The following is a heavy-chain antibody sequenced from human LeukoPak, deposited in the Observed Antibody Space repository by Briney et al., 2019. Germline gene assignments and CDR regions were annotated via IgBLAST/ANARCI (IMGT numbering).Heavy chain of an antibody. CDR2: IANDGKDK. Sequence: GSLRLSCAASGFTFSRYGLHWVRQAPGKGLEWVTVIANDGKDKKYADSVKGRFTISRDNSKSTLYLQMNSLRAEDTGVYYCAKDQQVGAAAYYFDSWGQGTLVTVSS. CDR1: GFTFSRYG. D-gene: IGHD2-2*01. CDR3: AKDQQVGAAAYYFDS. J-gene: IGHJ4*02. V-gene: IGHV3-30*18.